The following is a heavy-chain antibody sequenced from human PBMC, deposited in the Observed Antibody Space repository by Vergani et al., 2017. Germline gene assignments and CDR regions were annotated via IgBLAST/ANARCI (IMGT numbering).Heavy chain of an antibody. CDR3: AKDIVGATPRGYMDV. CDR1: GFTFSSYG. D-gene: IGHD1-26*01. V-gene: IGHV3-30*18. CDR2: ISYDGSNK. Sequence: QVQLVESGGGVVQPGRSLRLSCAASGFTFSSYGMHWVRQAPGKGLEWVAVISYDGSNKYYADSVKVRFTISRDNSKNTLYLQMNSLRAEDTAVYYCAKDIVGATPRGYMDVWGKGTTVTVSS. J-gene: IGHJ6*03.